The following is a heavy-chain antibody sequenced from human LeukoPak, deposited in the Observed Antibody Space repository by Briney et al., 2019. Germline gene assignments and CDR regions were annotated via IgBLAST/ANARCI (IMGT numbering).Heavy chain of an antibody. J-gene: IGHJ5*02. CDR1: GYTFTNYG. CDR3: ARHSYWFDP. V-gene: IGHV1-18*01. CDR2: ISLVTGAP. D-gene: IGHD2-21*01. Sequence: ASVKVSCKASGYTFTNYGISWVRQAPGQGLEWVAWISLVTGAPSYAQKLQGRVTMTTDTSTSTAYMELRSLRSDDTAVYYCARHSYWFDPWGQGTLVTVSS.